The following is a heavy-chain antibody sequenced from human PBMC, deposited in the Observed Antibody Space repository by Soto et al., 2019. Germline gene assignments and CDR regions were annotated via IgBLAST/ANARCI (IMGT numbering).Heavy chain of an antibody. V-gene: IGHV1-69*13. D-gene: IGHD6-13*01. CDR1: GYTFTSYA. CDR2: IIPIFGTA. Sequence: SVKVSCKASGYTFTSYAMHWVRQAPGQRLEWMGGIIPIFGTANYAQKFQGRVTITADESTSTAYMELSSLRSEDTAVYYCARLDRRYSSSWYNWFDPWGQGTLVTVSS. CDR3: ARLDRRYSSSWYNWFDP. J-gene: IGHJ5*02.